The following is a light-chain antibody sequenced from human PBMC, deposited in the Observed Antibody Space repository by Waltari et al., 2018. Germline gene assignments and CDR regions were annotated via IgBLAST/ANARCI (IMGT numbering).Light chain of an antibody. V-gene: IGLV1-44*01. CDR1: SPTIARYN. CDR3: SAWDDSIVGPV. CDR2: TTT. J-gene: IGLJ3*02. Sequence: QSVLTQPPSASGTPGQGVTISCSGGSPTIARYNVNWYQQLPDAAPQLLSSTTTHRPSWVPDRFSGSKSGTSASLTISGLQSEDEGDYYCSAWDDSIVGPVFGGGTRLSVL.